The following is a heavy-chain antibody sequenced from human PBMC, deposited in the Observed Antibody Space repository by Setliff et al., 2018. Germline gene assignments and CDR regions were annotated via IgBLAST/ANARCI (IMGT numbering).Heavy chain of an antibody. CDR3: VREGVDSRSSTDYRYYMDV. J-gene: IGHJ6*03. D-gene: IGHD3-22*01. V-gene: IGHV1-69*05. CDR1: GGTFSSYA. CDR2: IIPIFDTA. Sequence: SVKVSCKASGGTFSSYAISWVRQAPGKGLEWMGGIIPIFDTANYAQKFQDRVTIPTDESTSTAFMQLSSLRSEDTAVYYCVREGVDSRSSTDYRYYMDVWGKVTTVTVSS.